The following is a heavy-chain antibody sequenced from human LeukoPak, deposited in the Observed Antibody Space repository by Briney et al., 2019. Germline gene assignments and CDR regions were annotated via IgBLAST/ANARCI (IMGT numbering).Heavy chain of an antibody. D-gene: IGHD1-26*01. CDR3: ARVVGATTLLDY. J-gene: IGHJ4*02. Sequence: GGSLRLSCAASGTTFSSYAMNWVRQAPGKGLEWVSSISSSSSYIYYADSVKGRFTISRDNAKNSLYLQMNSLRAEDTAVYYCARVVGATTLLDYWGQGTLVTVSS. CDR1: GTTFSSYA. V-gene: IGHV3-21*01. CDR2: ISSSSSYI.